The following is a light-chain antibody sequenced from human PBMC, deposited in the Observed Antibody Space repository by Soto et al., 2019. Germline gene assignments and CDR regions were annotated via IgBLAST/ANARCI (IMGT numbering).Light chain of an antibody. CDR3: QSYDSSLYVV. V-gene: IGLV1-40*01. CDR1: SSNIGAGYD. CDR2: GST. Sequence: QSLLTQPPSVSGAPGQRVTISCTGSSSNIGAGYDVHWYQQLPGAAPKLLIYGSTNRPSGVPDRFSGSKSGTSASLAITGLQAEDEADYYCQSYDSSLYVVFGGGTQLTVL. J-gene: IGLJ2*01.